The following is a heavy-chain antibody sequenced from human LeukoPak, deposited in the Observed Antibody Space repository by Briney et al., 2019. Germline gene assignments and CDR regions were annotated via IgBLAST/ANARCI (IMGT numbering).Heavy chain of an antibody. CDR1: GGSISSYY. CDR3: ARADSGHDPTPDY. J-gene: IGHJ4*02. V-gene: IGHV4-59*12. Sequence: SETLSLTCTVSGGSISSYYWSWIRQPPGKGLEWIGYIYYSGSTYYNPSLKSRVTMSVDTSKNQFSLKLSSVTAADTAVYYCARADSGHDPTPDYWGQGTLVTVSS. CDR2: IYYSGST. D-gene: IGHD5-12*01.